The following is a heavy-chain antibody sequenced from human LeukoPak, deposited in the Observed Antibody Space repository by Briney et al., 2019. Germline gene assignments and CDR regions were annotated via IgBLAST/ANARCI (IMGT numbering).Heavy chain of an antibody. Sequence: GGSLTLSCAASGFTISNYWMSWVRQAPGKGLEWVATIKEDGSENIYVDSVRGRFTISRDNAKKSLYLQMNSLTAEDSAVYYCASRRGSNRPFDYWGQGTLVTVSS. CDR2: IKEDGSEN. CDR1: GFTISNYW. V-gene: IGHV3-7*01. D-gene: IGHD1-26*01. J-gene: IGHJ4*02. CDR3: ASRRGSNRPFDY.